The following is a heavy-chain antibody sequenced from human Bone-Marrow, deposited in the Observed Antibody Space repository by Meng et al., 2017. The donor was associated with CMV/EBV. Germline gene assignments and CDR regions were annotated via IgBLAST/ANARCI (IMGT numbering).Heavy chain of an antibody. J-gene: IGHJ5*02. D-gene: IGHD5-24*01. Sequence: LSFAASGLTFSNYGMHWVRQAAGKGLEWVAAMSYDGGNRHCADSVEGRFTISRDYSKNTVDLQMNSLRGDDTAVYYCARAGDGYNYLSWGQGTLVTVSS. CDR3: ARAGDGYNYLS. CDR1: GLTFSNYG. V-gene: IGHV3-30*03. CDR2: MSYDGGNR.